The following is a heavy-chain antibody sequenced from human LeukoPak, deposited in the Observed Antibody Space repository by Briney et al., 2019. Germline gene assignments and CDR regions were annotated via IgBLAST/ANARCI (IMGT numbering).Heavy chain of an antibody. CDR3: ARGYRGLWQLYRWFDP. CDR2: INHSGST. Sequence: SETLSLTFAVCGGSFSEYYWSWIRQPPGKGLEWIGEINHSGSTNYNPSLKSRVTISVDTSKNQFSLKLSSVTAADTAVYYCARGYRGLWQLYRWFDPWGQGTLVTVSS. D-gene: IGHD6-13*01. V-gene: IGHV4-34*01. J-gene: IGHJ5*02. CDR1: GGSFSEYY.